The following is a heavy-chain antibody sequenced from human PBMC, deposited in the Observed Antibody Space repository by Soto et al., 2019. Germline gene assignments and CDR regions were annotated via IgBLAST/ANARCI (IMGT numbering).Heavy chain of an antibody. CDR1: GNTLTSFY. CDR3: ARPPGYVTDWYYFDT. CDR2: LSPTTGGT. Sequence: ASVNVSCKTSGNTLTSFYIHWVRQAPGQGLEWVGRLSPTTGGTNYAQHFQGRVTVTWDMSTFTAYMELSSLIYEDTAVYYCARPPGYVTDWYYFDTWGQGTQVTVSS. V-gene: IGHV1-2*02. D-gene: IGHD3-9*01. J-gene: IGHJ4*02.